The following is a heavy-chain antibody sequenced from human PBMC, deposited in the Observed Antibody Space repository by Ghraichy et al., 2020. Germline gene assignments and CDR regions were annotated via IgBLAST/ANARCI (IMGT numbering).Heavy chain of an antibody. CDR1: GLTFRSYW. CDR2: LNTDGSNT. Sequence: GALRLSCVASGLTFRSYWMHWVRQAPGKGLLWVSGLNTDGSNTYYADSVRGRFTISRDNAKNTLYMQMNSLTAEDTAVYYCATLQLDGPDYWGQGTLVTVSS. V-gene: IGHV3-74*01. CDR3: ATLQLDGPDY. J-gene: IGHJ4*02. D-gene: IGHD1-7*01.